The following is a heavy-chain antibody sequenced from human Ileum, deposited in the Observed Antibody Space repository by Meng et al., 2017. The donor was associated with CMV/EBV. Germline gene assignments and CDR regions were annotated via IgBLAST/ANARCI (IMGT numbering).Heavy chain of an antibody. V-gene: IGHV4-39*01. J-gene: IGHJ4*02. D-gene: IGHD4-11*01. CDR1: GVSITSDHY. CDR3: ASPTGSYGNYAY. Sequence: GSLRLSCTVSGVSITSDHYWGWIRQPPGKGLEWIGSVYYTGSPYYSPSLKSRVIISVDTSKNQFSLKVPSVTAADTATYYCASPTGSYGNYAYWGQGILVTVSS. CDR2: VYYTGSP.